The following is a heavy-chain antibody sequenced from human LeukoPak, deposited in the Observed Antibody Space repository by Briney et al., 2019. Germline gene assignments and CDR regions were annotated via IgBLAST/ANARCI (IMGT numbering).Heavy chain of an antibody. V-gene: IGHV4-39*01. D-gene: IGHD3-3*01. J-gene: IGHJ3*02. Sequence: SETLSLTCTVSGGSISSSSYYWGWIRQPPGKGLEWIGSIYYSGSTYYNPSLKSRVTIYVDTSKNQFSLKLSSVTAADTAVYYCALYDFWSGDNAFDIWGQGTMVTVSS. CDR1: GGSISSSSYY. CDR3: ALYDFWSGDNAFDI. CDR2: IYYSGST.